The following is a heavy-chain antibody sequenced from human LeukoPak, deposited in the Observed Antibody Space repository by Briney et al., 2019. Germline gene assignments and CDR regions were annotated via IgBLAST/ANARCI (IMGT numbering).Heavy chain of an antibody. Sequence: SETLSLTCAVYGVSFYGYHWNWIRQSPDKGLEWIGEINDRGHTNYNPSLKSRVTISADTSRKQFSLKLTSVTAADTAVYYCARDPTTEVDVPHYFDFWGQGTLVAVSS. CDR2: INDRGHT. D-gene: IGHD1-14*01. CDR1: GVSFYGYH. J-gene: IGHJ4*02. V-gene: IGHV4-34*01. CDR3: ARDPTTEVDVPHYFDF.